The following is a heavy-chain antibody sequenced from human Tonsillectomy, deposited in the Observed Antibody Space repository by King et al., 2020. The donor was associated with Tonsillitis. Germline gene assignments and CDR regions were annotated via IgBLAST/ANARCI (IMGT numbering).Heavy chain of an antibody. D-gene: IGHD3-16*01. CDR2: IYYSGST. V-gene: IGHV4-59*01. CDR3: ARERVLRFRLGELGYYGLDV. J-gene: IGHJ6*02. Sequence: VQLQESGPGLVKPSETLSLTCTVSGGSISSYYWSWIRQPPGKGLEWIGYIYYSGSTNYNPSLKSRVTISVDTSKNQFSLKLSSVTAADTAVYYCARERVLRFRLGELGYYGLDVWGQGTTVTVSS. CDR1: GGSISSYY.